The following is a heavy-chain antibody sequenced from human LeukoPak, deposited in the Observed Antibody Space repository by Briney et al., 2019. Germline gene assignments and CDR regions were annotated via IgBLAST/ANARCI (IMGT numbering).Heavy chain of an antibody. CDR1: GFPFSNYG. V-gene: IGHV3-30*18. D-gene: IGHD6-13*01. CDR3: AKAYSSSWSPYFDY. Sequence: PGGSLRLSCAASGFPFSNYGMHWVRQAPGKGLEWVAVISYDGSNNYYADSVKGRFTISRDNSKNTLCLQMNSLRPEDTALYYCAKAYSSSWSPYFDYWGQGTLVTVSS. CDR2: ISYDGSNN. J-gene: IGHJ4*02.